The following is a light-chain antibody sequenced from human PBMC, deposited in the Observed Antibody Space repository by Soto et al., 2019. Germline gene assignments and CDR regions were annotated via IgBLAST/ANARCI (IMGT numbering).Light chain of an antibody. Sequence: DIQMTQSPSTLSASVGDRVTITCRASQSIRGWLAWYHQKPGKAPNLLIYDASRLKSGVPSRFSGRGSGTEFTLTITSLQPDDFATYYCHQYNSFSPWTFGQGTKVEVK. CDR3: HQYNSFSPWT. J-gene: IGKJ1*01. V-gene: IGKV1-5*01. CDR2: DAS. CDR1: QSIRGW.